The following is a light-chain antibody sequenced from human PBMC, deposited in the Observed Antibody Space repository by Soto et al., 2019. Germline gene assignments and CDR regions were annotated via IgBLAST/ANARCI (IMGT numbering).Light chain of an antibody. J-gene: IGKJ3*01. V-gene: IGKV3-15*01. CDR1: QSVSSN. CDR3: QQYNNWPPST. Sequence: EIVMTQSPATLSVSPGERATLSCRASQSVSSNLAWYQQKPGQAPRLLIYGTSTRATGIPARFSGSESGTEFTLTTTSPQSEDFALYYCQQYNNWPPSTFGPGTKVDIK. CDR2: GTS.